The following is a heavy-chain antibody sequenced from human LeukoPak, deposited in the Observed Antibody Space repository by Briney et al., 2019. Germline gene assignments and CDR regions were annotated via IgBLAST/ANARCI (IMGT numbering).Heavy chain of an antibody. J-gene: IGHJ4*02. CDR1: GVSISSSSYY. Sequence: SETLSLTCTVSGVSISSSSYYWGWIRQPPGKGREWIGTIYYSGSTYYNPSLKSRVTISVDTSKNQFSLKLSSVTAADTAVYYCARGLDDYWGQGTLVTVSS. CDR2: IYYSGST. CDR3: ARGLDDY. V-gene: IGHV4-39*07.